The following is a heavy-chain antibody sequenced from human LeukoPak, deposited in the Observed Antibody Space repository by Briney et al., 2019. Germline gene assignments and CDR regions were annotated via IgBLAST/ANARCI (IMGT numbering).Heavy chain of an antibody. CDR2: IYSGGYT. Sequence: PGRSLRLSCAASGFTFSSHAMHWVRQAPGQGLAGVSIIYSGGYTDYADSVKGRFTISRDNSKNTLYLQMHRLRAEDTAVYYCARRLEYSGSKGVFDYWGQGTLVTVSS. CDR1: GFTFSSHA. CDR3: ARRLEYSGSKGVFDY. V-gene: IGHV3-66*01. D-gene: IGHD1-26*01. J-gene: IGHJ4*02.